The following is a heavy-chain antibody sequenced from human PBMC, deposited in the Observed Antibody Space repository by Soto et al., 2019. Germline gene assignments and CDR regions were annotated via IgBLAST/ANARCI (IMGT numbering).Heavy chain of an antibody. CDR1: GFTFSSYS. J-gene: IGHJ6*02. Sequence: GGSLRLSCAASGFTFSSYSMNWVRQAPGKGLEWVSSISSSSSYIYYADSVKGRFTISRDNAKNSLYLQMNSLRAEDTAVYYCARDREAMVKYYYYGMDVWGQGTTVTVSS. V-gene: IGHV3-21*01. CDR3: ARDREAMVKYYYYGMDV. CDR2: ISSSSSYI. D-gene: IGHD5-18*01.